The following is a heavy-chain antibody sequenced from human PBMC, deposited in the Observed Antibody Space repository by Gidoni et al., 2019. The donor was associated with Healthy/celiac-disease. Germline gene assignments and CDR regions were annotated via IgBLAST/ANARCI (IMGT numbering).Heavy chain of an antibody. CDR2: IYYSGST. D-gene: IGHD3-22*01. V-gene: IGHV4-39*01. Sequence: QLQLQESGPGLVKPSETLSLTCTVSGGSISSSSYYWGWIRQPPGKGLEWIGSIYYSGSTYYNPSLKSRVTISVDTSKNQFSLKLSSVTAADTAVYYCARPRETVPDSSGSTRGEFDPWGQGTLVTVSS. CDR1: GGSISSSSYY. CDR3: ARPRETVPDSSGSTRGEFDP. J-gene: IGHJ5*02.